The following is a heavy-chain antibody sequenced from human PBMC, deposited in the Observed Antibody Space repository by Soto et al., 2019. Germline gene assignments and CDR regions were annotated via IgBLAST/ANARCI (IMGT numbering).Heavy chain of an antibody. CDR1: GFTFSSYA. D-gene: IGHD1-1*01. CDR2: ISYDGSNK. J-gene: IGHJ4*02. CDR3: ASPRLSSDGTTPIDY. Sequence: QVQLVESGGGVVQPGRSLRLSCAASGFTFSSYAMHWVRQAPGKGLEWVAVISYDGSNKYYADSVKGRFTISRDNSKNPLYLQMTSLRAEDTAVYYCASPRLSSDGTTPIDYWGQGTLVTVSS. V-gene: IGHV3-30-3*01.